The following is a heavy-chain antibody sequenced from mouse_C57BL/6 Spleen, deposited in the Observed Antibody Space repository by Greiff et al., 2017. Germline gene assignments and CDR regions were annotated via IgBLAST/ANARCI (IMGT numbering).Heavy chain of an antibody. V-gene: IGHV1-18*01. Sequence: VQLQQSGPELVKPGASVKIPCKASGYTFTDYNMDWVKQSHGKSLEWIGDINPNNGGTIYNQKFKGKATLTVDKSSSTAYMELRSLTSEDTAVYYCARSDSSRYFDVWGTGTTVTVSS. CDR3: ARSDSSRYFDV. CDR2: INPNNGGT. D-gene: IGHD3-2*01. CDR1: GYTFTDYN. J-gene: IGHJ1*03.